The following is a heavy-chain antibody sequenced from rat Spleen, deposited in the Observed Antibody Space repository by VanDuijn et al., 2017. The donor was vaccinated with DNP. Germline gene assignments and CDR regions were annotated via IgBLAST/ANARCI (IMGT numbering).Heavy chain of an antibody. V-gene: IGHV1-43*01. D-gene: IGHD3-1*01. CDR2: INAGSGGT. CDR3: SRLERDSSAHPYYLDY. CDR1: GYTFTSYC. Sequence: QVQLQQSGAELAKPGSSVKISCKASGYTFTSYCISWIKQTTGQGLEYIGYINAGSGGTDYNEKFKGKATFTVDKSSTTVFMQLSSLTPDDSAVYYCSRLERDSSAHPYYLDYWGQGVMVTVSS. J-gene: IGHJ2*01.